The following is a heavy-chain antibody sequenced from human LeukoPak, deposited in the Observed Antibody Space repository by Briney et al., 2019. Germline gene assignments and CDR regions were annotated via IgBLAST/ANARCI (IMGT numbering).Heavy chain of an antibody. CDR1: GGSFCGYY. V-gene: IGHV4-34*01. CDR2: INHSGRT. CDR3: AGDGRGTMIVVGRPGVWFDP. Sequence: SETLSLACAVHGGSFCGYYWSWIRQPPGKGLEWIGEINHSGRTNYNPSLKSQVTISVDTSQNQFSLKLRSVSAADRVVYYCAGDGRGTMIVVGRPGVWFDPWGQGTLVTVSS. J-gene: IGHJ5*02. D-gene: IGHD3-22*01.